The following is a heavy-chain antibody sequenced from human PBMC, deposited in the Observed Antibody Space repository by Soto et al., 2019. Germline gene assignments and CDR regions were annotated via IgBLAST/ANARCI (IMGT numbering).Heavy chain of an antibody. CDR3: AARYCTGGNCFHATDF. D-gene: IGHD2-8*02. V-gene: IGHV3-23*01. Sequence: PGGSLRLSCAASGFIFTNYAMNWVRQAPGKGLEWVSLITNNGGSTYYADSVKGRFTISRDNSKDTLYLQMNSLRAEDTAVYYCAARYCTGGNCFHATDFWGQGTLVTVSS. J-gene: IGHJ4*02. CDR2: ITNNGGST. CDR1: GFIFTNYA.